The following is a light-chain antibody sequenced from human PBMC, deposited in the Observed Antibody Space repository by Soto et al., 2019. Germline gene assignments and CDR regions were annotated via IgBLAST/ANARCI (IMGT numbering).Light chain of an antibody. CDR2: EVS. CDR1: SSDVGGYNY. CDR3: SSYTTSNTYV. V-gene: IGLV2-14*01. J-gene: IGLJ1*01. Sequence: QSALTQPGSVSGYPGQSITISCTGRSSDVGGYNYVSWYQQHPGKAPKFMIYEVSRRPSGVSNRFSGSKSGNTASLTVSGLQAEDEADYYCSSYTTSNTYVFGTGTKVTVL.